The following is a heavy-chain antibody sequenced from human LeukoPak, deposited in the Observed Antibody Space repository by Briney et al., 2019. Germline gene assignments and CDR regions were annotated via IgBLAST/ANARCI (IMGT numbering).Heavy chain of an antibody. CDR2: IYAGGNK. CDR1: GFNVSCTY. D-gene: IGHD6-13*01. CDR3: AAGAEIADRHAFET. Sequence: GGSLRLSCAASGFNVSCTYMTWVRQSPGKGLDWVTLIYAGGNKYYADSLQGRVTLSRDISRNTLYLEIHSLRAEDTAVYYCAAGAEIADRHAFETWGKGTVVTVSS. V-gene: IGHV3-53*01. J-gene: IGHJ3*02.